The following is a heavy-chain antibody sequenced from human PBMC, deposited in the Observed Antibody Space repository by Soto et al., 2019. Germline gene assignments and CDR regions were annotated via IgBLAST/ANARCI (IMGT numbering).Heavy chain of an antibody. Sequence: AASVKVSCKASGYTFTSYAMHWVRQAPGQRLEWMGWINAGNGNTKYSQKFQGRVTITRDTSASTAYMELSSLRSEDTAVYYCARDLRLVTTSYYYYYMAVWGQGTTVTVSS. J-gene: IGHJ6*03. CDR2: INAGNGNT. CDR1: GYTFTSYA. CDR3: ARDLRLVTTSYYYYYMAV. V-gene: IGHV1-3*01. D-gene: IGHD4-17*01.